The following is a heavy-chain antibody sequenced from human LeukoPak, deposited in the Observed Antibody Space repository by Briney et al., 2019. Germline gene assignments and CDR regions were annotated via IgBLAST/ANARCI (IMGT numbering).Heavy chain of an antibody. CDR1: GFTVSSNY. Sequence: PGGSLRLSCAASGFTVSSNYMSWVRQAPGKGLEWVSVIYSGGSTYYADSVKGRFTISRDNSKNTLYLQMNSLRAEDTAVYYCATKGGYCSSTSCLGLSNWFDPWGQGTLVTVSS. V-gene: IGHV3-53*01. CDR3: ATKGGYCSSTSCLGLSNWFDP. CDR2: IYSGGST. D-gene: IGHD2-2*01. J-gene: IGHJ5*02.